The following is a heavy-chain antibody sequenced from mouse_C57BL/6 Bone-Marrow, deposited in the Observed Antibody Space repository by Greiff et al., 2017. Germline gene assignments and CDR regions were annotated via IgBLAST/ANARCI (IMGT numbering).Heavy chain of an antibody. V-gene: IGHV2-2*01. CDR3: ARRNGNYGGFAY. CDR1: GFSLTSYG. CDR2: IWSGGSA. Sequence: QVHVKQSGPGLVQPSQSLSITCTVSGFSLTSYGVHWVRQSPGKGLEWLGVIWSGGSADSNAAFISKLSISQDNSKSQVFFKMNSLQADDTAIYYCARRNGNYGGFAYWGQGTLVTVSA. D-gene: IGHD2-1*01. J-gene: IGHJ3*01.